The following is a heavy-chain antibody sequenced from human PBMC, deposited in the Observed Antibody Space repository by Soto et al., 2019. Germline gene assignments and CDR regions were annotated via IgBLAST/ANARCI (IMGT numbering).Heavy chain of an antibody. CDR2: ISAYNGNT. D-gene: IGHD6-19*01. CDR3: ARRPRAVAGTRYYFDY. CDR1: GYTFTSYG. V-gene: IGHV1-18*01. Sequence: ASVKVSCKASGYTFTSYGISWVRQAPGQGLEWMGWISAYNGNTNYAQKPQGRVTMTTDTSTSAAYMELRSLRAEDTAVYYCARRPRAVAGTRYYFDYWGQRTLVTVSS. J-gene: IGHJ4*02.